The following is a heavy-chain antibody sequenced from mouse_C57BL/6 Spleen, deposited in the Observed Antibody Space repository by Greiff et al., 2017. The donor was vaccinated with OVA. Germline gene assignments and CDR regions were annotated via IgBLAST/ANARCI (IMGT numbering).Heavy chain of an antibody. Sequence: EVQLQQSGPELVKPGASVKISCKASGYTFTDYYMNWVKQSHGKSLEWIGDINPNNGGTSYNQKFKGKATLTVDKSSSTAYMELRSLTSEDSAVYYCARSPRGIYYGYDGIAYWGQGTLVTVSA. V-gene: IGHV1-26*01. CDR2: INPNNGGT. CDR1: GYTFTDYY. D-gene: IGHD2-2*01. CDR3: ARSPRGIYYGYDGIAY. J-gene: IGHJ3*01.